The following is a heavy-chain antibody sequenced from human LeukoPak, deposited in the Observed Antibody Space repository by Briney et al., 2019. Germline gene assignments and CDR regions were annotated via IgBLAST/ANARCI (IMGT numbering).Heavy chain of an antibody. CDR1: GGSISSYY. CDR3: ARGGSSGYYYG. Sequence: SSETLSLTCTVSGGSISSYYWSWIQQPAGKGLEWIGRLYTSGSTNYNPSLKSRVTMSVDTSKNQFSLKLTSMTAADTAVYYCARGGSSGYYYGWGQGTLVTVSS. CDR2: LYTSGST. D-gene: IGHD3-22*01. V-gene: IGHV4-4*07. J-gene: IGHJ4*02.